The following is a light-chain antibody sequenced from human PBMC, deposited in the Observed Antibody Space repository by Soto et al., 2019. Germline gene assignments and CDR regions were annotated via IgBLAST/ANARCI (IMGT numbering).Light chain of an antibody. CDR1: RIVSNY. J-gene: IGKJ5*01. CDR3: QQRSNWPIT. CDR2: DAS. Sequence: EIVLTQSPATPSLSPGESATLSCRASRIVSNYLAWSQHKPGQAPRHLIYDASSRPTDIPARFSGSGSGTDFTLTISSLEPEDFALYSCQQRSNWPITVGQGTRLEI. V-gene: IGKV3-11*01.